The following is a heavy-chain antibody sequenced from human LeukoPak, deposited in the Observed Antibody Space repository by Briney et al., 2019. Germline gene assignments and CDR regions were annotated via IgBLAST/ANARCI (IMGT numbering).Heavy chain of an antibody. D-gene: IGHD3-22*01. CDR1: GGSFSGHY. V-gene: IGHV4-34*01. Sequence: SESLSLTCAVYGGSFSGHYWSWIRQPPGKGLEWIGEINHSGSTNYNPSLKSRVTISVDTSKKQLSLKLSSVTAADTAVYYCARPPNYDRSGYADWGQGTLVTVSS. CDR3: ARPPNYDRSGYAD. CDR2: INHSGST. J-gene: IGHJ4*02.